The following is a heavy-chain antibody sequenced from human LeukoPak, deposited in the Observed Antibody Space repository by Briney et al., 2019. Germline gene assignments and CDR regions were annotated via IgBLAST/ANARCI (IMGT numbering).Heavy chain of an antibody. CDR3: ARKGSGWYKLDY. J-gene: IGHJ4*02. D-gene: IGHD6-19*01. CDR1: GGSISSYY. CDR2: IYYSGST. V-gene: IGHV4-59*01. Sequence: PSETLSLTCTVSGGSISSYYWSWIRQPPGKGLEWIGYIYYSGSTNYNPSLKSRVTISVDTSKNQFSLKLSSVTAADTAVCYCARKGSGWYKLDYWGQGTLVTVSS.